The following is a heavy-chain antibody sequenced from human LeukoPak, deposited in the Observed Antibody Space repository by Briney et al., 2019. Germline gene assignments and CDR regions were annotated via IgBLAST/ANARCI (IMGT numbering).Heavy chain of an antibody. CDR3: AKERGYGGYDY. Sequence: GGSLRLSCAASGFTFSSYAMHWVRQAPGKGLEWVAVISYDGSNKYYADSVKGRFTISRDNSKNTLYLQMNSLRAEDTAVYYCAKERGYGGYDYWGQGTLVTVSS. CDR2: ISYDGSNK. D-gene: IGHD4-17*01. V-gene: IGHV3-30*04. J-gene: IGHJ4*02. CDR1: GFTFSSYA.